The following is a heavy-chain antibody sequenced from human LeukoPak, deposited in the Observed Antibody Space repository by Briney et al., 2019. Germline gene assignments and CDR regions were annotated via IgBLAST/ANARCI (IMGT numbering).Heavy chain of an antibody. CDR1: GFTFSNYN. CDR2: IGSSSTYI. Sequence: PGASLRLSCAASGFTFSNYNMNWVRQAPGKGLEWFSSIGSSSTYIYYADSVKGRFTISRDNAKNSLYLQMNSLRAEDTAVYYCARDTLGQLLYYYYYGMDVWGKGTTVTVSS. D-gene: IGHD2-2*02. V-gene: IGHV3-21*01. CDR3: ARDTLGQLLYYYYYGMDV. J-gene: IGHJ6*04.